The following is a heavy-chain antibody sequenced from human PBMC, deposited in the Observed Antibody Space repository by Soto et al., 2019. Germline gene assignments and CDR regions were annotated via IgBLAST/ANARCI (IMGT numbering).Heavy chain of an antibody. D-gene: IGHD3-10*01. V-gene: IGHV3-74*01. CDR1: GFTFSSYW. J-gene: IGHJ4*02. Sequence: EVPLVESGGGLVQPGGSLRLSCAASGFTFSSYWMHWVRQAPGKGLVWVSRINSDGSSTYYADSVKGRFTISRDNAKITVYPQMNSLRAEDTASYYCARRSYYGSGTYSRFDYWGQATLVTVSS. CDR2: INSDGSST. CDR3: ARRSYYGSGTYSRFDY.